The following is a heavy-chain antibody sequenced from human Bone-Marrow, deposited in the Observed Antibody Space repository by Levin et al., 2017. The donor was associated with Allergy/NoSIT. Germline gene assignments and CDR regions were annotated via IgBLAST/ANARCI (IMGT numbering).Heavy chain of an antibody. CDR3: ARQPGGYSSGWYLGAFDI. Sequence: SETLSLICTVSGGSISSSSYYWGWIRQPPGKGLEWIGSIYYSGSTYYNPSLKSRVTISVDTSKNQFSLKLSSVTAADTAVYYCARQPGGYSSGWYLGAFDIWGQGTMVTVSS. D-gene: IGHD6-19*01. CDR1: GGSISSSSYY. CDR2: IYYSGST. V-gene: IGHV4-39*01. J-gene: IGHJ3*02.